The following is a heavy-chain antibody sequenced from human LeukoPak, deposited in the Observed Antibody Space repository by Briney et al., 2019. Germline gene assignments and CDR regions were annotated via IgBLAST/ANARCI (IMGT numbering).Heavy chain of an antibody. Sequence: SETLSPTCAVYGGSFSGYYWSWIRQPPGKGLEWIGEINHSGSTNYNPSLKSRVTISVDTSKNQFSLKLSSVTAADTAVYYCARRRPYYYGSGSYAYWGQGTLVTVSS. CDR3: ARRRPYYYGSGSYAY. CDR1: GGSFSGYY. V-gene: IGHV4-34*01. J-gene: IGHJ4*02. D-gene: IGHD3-10*01. CDR2: INHSGST.